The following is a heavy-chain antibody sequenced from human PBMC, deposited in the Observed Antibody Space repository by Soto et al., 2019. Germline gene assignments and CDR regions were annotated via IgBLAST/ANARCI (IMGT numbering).Heavy chain of an antibody. D-gene: IGHD2-15*01. J-gene: IGHJ5*02. Sequence: GASVKVSCKASGYTFTSYGISWVRQAPGQGLEWMGWISAYNGNTNYAQKLQGRVTMTTDTSTSTAYMELRSLRSDDTAVYYCARGLQDIVVVVAATTTSTPNWFDPWS. CDR1: GYTFTSYG. CDR3: ARGLQDIVVVVAATTTSTPNWFDP. CDR2: ISAYNGNT. V-gene: IGHV1-18*01.